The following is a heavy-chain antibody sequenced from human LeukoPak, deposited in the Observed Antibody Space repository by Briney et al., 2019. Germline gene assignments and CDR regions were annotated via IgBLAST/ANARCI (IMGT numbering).Heavy chain of an antibody. CDR3: AREGSYYYDSSGYYVHYLDY. J-gene: IGHJ4*02. Sequence: ASVKVSCKASGYTFTSYGISWVRQAPGQGLEWMGWIRAYNGNTNYAQKLQGRVTMTTDTSTSTAYMELRSLRSDDTAVYYCAREGSYYYDSSGYYVHYLDYWGQGTLVTVSS. V-gene: IGHV1-18*01. D-gene: IGHD3-22*01. CDR1: GYTFTSYG. CDR2: IRAYNGNT.